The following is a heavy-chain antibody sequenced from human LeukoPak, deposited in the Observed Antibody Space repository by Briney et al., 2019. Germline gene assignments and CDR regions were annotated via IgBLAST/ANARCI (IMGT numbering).Heavy chain of an antibody. V-gene: IGHV3-23*01. CDR1: GFTFSSYA. CDR2: ISSNGVST. J-gene: IGHJ4*02. CDR3: ARRPSYYFDY. Sequence: GGSLRLSCAASGFTFSSYAMSWVRQAPGKGLEWVSAISSNGVSTYYADSVKGRFTISIDNSKNTLYLQVNSLRAEDTAVYYCARRPSYYFDYWGQGTLVTVS.